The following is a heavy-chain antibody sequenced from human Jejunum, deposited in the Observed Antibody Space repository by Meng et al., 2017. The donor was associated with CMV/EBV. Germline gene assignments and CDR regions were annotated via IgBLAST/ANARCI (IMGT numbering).Heavy chain of an antibody. CDR2: ISANNGNT. CDR3: VRDSGYCISRSCVWGMNDRPDAY. J-gene: IGHJ4*02. D-gene: IGHD2-2*01. Sequence: SWVRLAPGQGLEWLGWISANNGNTNYARKFRGRVTMTTDTSTSTAYMELWSLRSDDTAVYYCVRDSGYCISRSCVWGMNDRPDAYWGQGTRVTVSS. V-gene: IGHV1-18*01.